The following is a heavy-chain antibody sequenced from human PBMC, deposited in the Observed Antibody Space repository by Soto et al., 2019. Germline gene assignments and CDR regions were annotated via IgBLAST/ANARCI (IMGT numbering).Heavy chain of an antibody. CDR1: GGSVSSGDYY. CDR2: IYYSGTT. V-gene: IGHV4-31*03. Sequence: QVQLQESGPGLVKPSQTLSLTCTVSGGSVSSGDYYWSWVRQHPGKVLEWIGDIYYSGTTYYNPSLNVRITISVEASEIQFSLELRSVTAADTAVYYCARFFPLSGGAGCVYRSQWGLWGLASLVTVSS. CDR3: ARFFPLSGGAGCVYRSQWGL. D-gene: IGHD3-16*02. J-gene: IGHJ4*02.